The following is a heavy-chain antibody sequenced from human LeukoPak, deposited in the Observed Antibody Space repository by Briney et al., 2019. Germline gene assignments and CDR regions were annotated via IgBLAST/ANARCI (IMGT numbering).Heavy chain of an antibody. CDR1: GFTFSSYA. J-gene: IGHJ4*02. CDR2: ISGSGGST. CDR3: AKDLPPSYSYGYYFDY. V-gene: IGHV3-23*01. D-gene: IGHD5-18*01. Sequence: GGSLRLSCAASGFTFSSYAMSWVRQAPGKGLEWVSAISGSGGSTYYADSVKGRFTISRDNSKNTLYLQMNSLRAEDTAVYYCAKDLPPSYSYGYYFDYWGQGTLVTVSS.